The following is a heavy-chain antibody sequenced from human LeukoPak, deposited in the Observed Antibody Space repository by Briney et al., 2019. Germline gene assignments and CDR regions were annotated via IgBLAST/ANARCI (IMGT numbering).Heavy chain of an antibody. CDR2: ISAYNGNT. J-gene: IGHJ3*02. CDR1: GYTFTSYG. CDR3: ARDRADSRDNALDI. V-gene: IGHV1-18*01. Sequence: ASVKVSCKASGYTFTSYGISWVRQAPGQGLEWMGWISAYNGNTNYAQKLQDRVTMTTDTSTSTAYMELSRLRSDDTAVYYCARDRADSRDNALDIWGQGTTVTVSS. D-gene: IGHD2-21*01.